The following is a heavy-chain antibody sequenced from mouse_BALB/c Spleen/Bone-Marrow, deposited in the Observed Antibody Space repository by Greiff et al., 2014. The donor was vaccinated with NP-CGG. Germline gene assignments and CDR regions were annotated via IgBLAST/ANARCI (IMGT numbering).Heavy chain of an antibody. CDR3: TSGDLLYAMDY. Sequence: VQLQQSGAELVKPGASVNLSCTASGFNIKDNYMHWVKQRHEKGLEWIGWIDTANGNAKYDQNFQDKATITADKSSNTSYLHPSSLTSEYTAVYYCTSGDLLYAMDYWGQGTSVTVSS. CDR2: IDTANGNA. CDR1: GFNIKDNY. V-gene: IGHV14-3*02. J-gene: IGHJ4*01.